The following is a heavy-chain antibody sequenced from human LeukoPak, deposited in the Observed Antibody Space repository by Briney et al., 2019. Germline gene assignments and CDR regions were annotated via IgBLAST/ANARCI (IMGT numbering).Heavy chain of an antibody. CDR2: INPNNGGT. CDR3: ASYYSSSWLGY. D-gene: IGHD6-13*01. J-gene: IGHJ4*02. CDR1: GYTFTVYF. Sequence: ASVNVSSKPSGYTFTVYFIHWVPQAPGQGLEWMGWINPNNGGTNYAQKFQGRVTMTRNTSISTAYMELTSLRSDDTAVYYCASYYSSSWLGYWGQGTLVTVSS. V-gene: IGHV1-2*02.